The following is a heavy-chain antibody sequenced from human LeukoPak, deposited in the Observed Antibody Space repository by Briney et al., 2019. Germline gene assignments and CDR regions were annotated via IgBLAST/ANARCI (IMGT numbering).Heavy chain of an antibody. CDR2: IYHSGCT. CDR1: GYSISSGYY. Sequence: SETLSLTCAVSGYSISSGYYWGWIRQPPRKGLEWIGSIYHSGCTYYNPSLKSRVTISVDTSKNQFSLKLSSVTAADTAVYYCARGSADTYGVVAATPLRGAFDIWGQGTMVTVSS. CDR3: ARGSADTYGVVAATPLRGAFDI. J-gene: IGHJ3*02. V-gene: IGHV4-38-2*01. D-gene: IGHD2-15*01.